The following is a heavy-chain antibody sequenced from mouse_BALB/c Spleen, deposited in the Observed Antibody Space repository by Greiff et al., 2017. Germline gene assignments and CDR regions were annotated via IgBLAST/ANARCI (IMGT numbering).Heavy chain of an antibody. Sequence: VKLQESGAELARPGASVKLSCKASGYTFTSYWMQWVKQRPGQGLEWIGAIYPGDGDTRYTQKFKGKATLTADKSSRTAYMQLSSLASEDSAVYYCARGGVRQGAWFAYWGQGTLVTVSA. CDR1: GYTFTSYW. J-gene: IGHJ3*01. V-gene: IGHV1-87*01. CDR2: IYPGDGDT. D-gene: IGHD2-14*01. CDR3: ARGGVRQGAWFAY.